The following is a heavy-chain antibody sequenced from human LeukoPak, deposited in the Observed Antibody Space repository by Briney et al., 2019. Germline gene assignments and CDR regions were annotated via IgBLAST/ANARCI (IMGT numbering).Heavy chain of an antibody. CDR2: INRDGTIT. J-gene: IGHJ4*02. CDR1: GFTFSNYR. CDR3: ARDKKSGESSEIDY. D-gene: IGHD3-10*01. Sequence: PGGSLRLSCAASGFTFSNYRVHWVRQAPGKGLVWVSRINRDGTITKYADSVKGRFTVSRDNAKNTLNLQMNSLRAEDTAVYYCARDKKSGESSEIDYWGQGTLVTVSS. V-gene: IGHV3-74*03.